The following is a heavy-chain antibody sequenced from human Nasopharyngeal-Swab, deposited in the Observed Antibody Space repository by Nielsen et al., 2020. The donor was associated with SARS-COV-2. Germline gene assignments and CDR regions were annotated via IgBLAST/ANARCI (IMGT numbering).Heavy chain of an antibody. V-gene: IGHV3-21*01. D-gene: IGHD6-13*01. CDR2: ISSSSSYI. CDR3: ARDFRELVGAFDI. CDR1: GFTFSSYS. J-gene: IGHJ3*02. Sequence: GESLKISCAASGFTFSSYSMNWVRQAPGKGLEWASSISSSSSYIYYADSVKGRFTISRDNAKNSLYLQMNSLRAEDTAVYYCARDFRELVGAFDIWGQGTMVTVSS.